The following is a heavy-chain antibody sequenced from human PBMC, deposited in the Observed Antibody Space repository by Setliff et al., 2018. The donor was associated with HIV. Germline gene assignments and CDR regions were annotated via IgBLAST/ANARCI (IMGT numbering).Heavy chain of an antibody. D-gene: IGHD6-19*01. Sequence: PSETLSLTCAVSGGSISSIGYSWSWIRQPPGEGLEWIGYIYDSGKTKHNPSLKSRVTISEDRSKNHVSLKLSSMTAADTAVYYCARTSIRSGWGRNNWFDPWGQGTLVTVSS. CDR1: GGSISSIGYS. CDR2: IYDSGKT. CDR3: ARTSIRSGWGRNNWFDP. J-gene: IGHJ5*02. V-gene: IGHV4-30-2*01.